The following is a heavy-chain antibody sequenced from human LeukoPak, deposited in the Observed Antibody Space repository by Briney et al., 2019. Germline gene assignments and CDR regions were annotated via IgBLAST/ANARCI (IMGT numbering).Heavy chain of an antibody. D-gene: IGHD6-13*01. J-gene: IGHJ4*02. CDR2: IKEDGSEK. CDR1: GFTFSNYW. Sequence: GGSLSLSCAASGFTFSNYWMSWVRQAPGRGLEWVANIKEDGSEKYYVDSVKGRFTISRDNARNSLYLQMNSLRAEDTAVYYCASGRQLGYWGQGTLVTVSS. V-gene: IGHV3-7*01. CDR3: ASGRQLGY.